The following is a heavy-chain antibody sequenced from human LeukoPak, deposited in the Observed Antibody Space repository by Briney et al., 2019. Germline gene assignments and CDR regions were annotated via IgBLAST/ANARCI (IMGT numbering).Heavy chain of an antibody. D-gene: IGHD1-1*01. CDR3: AKGGNDFYYYGLDV. Sequence: GGSLRLSCAASGFTFRSYGMHWVRQAPGRGLEWVAVISYDGSNEYYVDPVKGRFNISRDNSKNTLYLQMHSLRVEDTARYYCAKGGNDFYYYGLDVWGQGTTVTVSS. CDR2: ISYDGSNE. CDR1: GFTFRSYG. J-gene: IGHJ6*02. V-gene: IGHV3-30*18.